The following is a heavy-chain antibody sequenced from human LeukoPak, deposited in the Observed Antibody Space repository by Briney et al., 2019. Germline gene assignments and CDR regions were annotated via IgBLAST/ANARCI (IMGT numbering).Heavy chain of an antibody. CDR3: ARDRAGLPFDC. V-gene: IGHV3-7*05. J-gene: IGHJ4*02. CDR1: GFTFNNAW. Sequence: GGSLRLSCQASGFTFNNAWMSWVRQAPGKGLEWVANIKQDGSEKYYVDSVKGRFTISRDNAKNSLYLQMNSLRAEDTAVYYCARDRAGLPFDCWGQGTLVTVPS. CDR2: IKQDGSEK. D-gene: IGHD6-13*01.